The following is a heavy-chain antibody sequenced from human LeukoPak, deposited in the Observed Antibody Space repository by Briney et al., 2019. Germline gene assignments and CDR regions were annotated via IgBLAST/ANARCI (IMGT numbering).Heavy chain of an antibody. V-gene: IGHV4-4*07. CDR1: GDSINNYY. D-gene: IGHD2-15*01. J-gene: IGHJ3*01. CDR2: IYKSGSI. Sequence: SETLSLTCTVSGDSINNYYWSWIRQPAGKGLELIGRIYKSGSIDYNPSLRSRVTMSLDMSKDQFSLKLNSVTAADTAVYYCARDSSGATCYSGAFDLWRQETMVTVSS. CDR3: ARDSSGATCYSGAFDL.